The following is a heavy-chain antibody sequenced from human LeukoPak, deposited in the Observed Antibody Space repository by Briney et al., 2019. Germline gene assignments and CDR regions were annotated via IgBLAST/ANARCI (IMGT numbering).Heavy chain of an antibody. CDR1: GFTVSSYD. D-gene: IGHD3-10*01. CDR2: IKSKGDGETT. J-gene: IGHJ4*02. V-gene: IGHV3-15*01. Sequence: GGSLRLSCAVSGFTVSSYDMNWVRQAPGKGLEWVGRIKSKGDGETTDYGAPVKGRFTISRDDSKDTLYLQMNSLKTEDTAVYYCTTDLGLTMIRGVIVNWGQGALLTVSS. CDR3: TTDLGLTMIRGVIVN.